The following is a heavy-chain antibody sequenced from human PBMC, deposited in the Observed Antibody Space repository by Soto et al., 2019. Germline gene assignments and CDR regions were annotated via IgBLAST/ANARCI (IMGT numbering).Heavy chain of an antibody. CDR3: ARISAYHFDY. D-gene: IGHD3-16*01. CDR2: IYHSGVT. J-gene: IGHJ4*02. V-gene: IGHV4-4*02. CDR1: GGSIRSNNW. Sequence: SETLSLTCAVSGGSIRSNNWWSWVRQPPGKGLEWIGEIYHSGVTNYNPSPKSRVTISVDKSKNQLSLKLSSLTAADTAVYYCARISAYHFDYWGQGTLVTVSS.